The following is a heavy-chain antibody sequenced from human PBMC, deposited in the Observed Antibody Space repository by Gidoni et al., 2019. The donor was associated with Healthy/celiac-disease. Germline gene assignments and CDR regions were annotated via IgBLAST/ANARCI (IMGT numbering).Heavy chain of an antibody. J-gene: IGHJ6*02. V-gene: IGHV1-69*01. D-gene: IGHD3-3*01. Sequence: QVQLVQSGAEVKKPGSSVKVSCKASGGTFSSYAISWVRQAPGQGLEWMGGIIPIFGTANYAQKFQGRVTITADESTSTAYMELSSLRSEDTAVYYCAGGVTYYDFWSGYPQGNYYGMDVWGQGTTVTVS. CDR3: AGGVTYYDFWSGYPQGNYYGMDV. CDR1: GGTFSSYA. CDR2: IIPIFGTA.